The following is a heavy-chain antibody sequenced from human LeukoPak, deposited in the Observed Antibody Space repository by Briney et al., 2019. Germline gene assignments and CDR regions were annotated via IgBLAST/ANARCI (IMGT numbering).Heavy chain of an antibody. J-gene: IGHJ6*03. CDR3: ARGAGSYEYYMDV. CDR2: IYSAGSAGST. Sequence: GGSLRLSCAASGFTASNNYMSWVRQPPGKGLEWVSVIYSAGSAGSTYYADAVKGRFTISRDNSKNTLDLQMNSLRVEDTAVYYCARGAGSYEYYMDVWGKGTTVTVPS. V-gene: IGHV3-53*01. D-gene: IGHD3-10*01. CDR1: GFTASNNY.